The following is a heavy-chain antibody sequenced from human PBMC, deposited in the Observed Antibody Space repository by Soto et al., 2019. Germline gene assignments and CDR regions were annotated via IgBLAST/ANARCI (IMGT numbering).Heavy chain of an antibody. CDR3: VITSLVVAAATREDY. J-gene: IGHJ4*01. D-gene: IGHD2-15*01. V-gene: IGHV3-74*01. CDR1: GFTFSSYW. Sequence: EVQLVESGGGLVQPGGSLSLSCVASGFTFSSYWLHWVRQAPGKGLWWVSRINSDGSSTSYADSVQGRLTISRDNANNTLYLQMNSLRAEDTAVYYCVITSLVVAAATREDYWGDGTLVTDST. CDR2: INSDGSST.